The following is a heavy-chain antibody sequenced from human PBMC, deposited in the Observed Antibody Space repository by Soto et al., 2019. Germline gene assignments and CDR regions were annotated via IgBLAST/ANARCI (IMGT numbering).Heavy chain of an antibody. D-gene: IGHD3-10*01. CDR2: ISGSGGST. CDR1: GFTFSSYA. CDR3: AKGGFGESQFDY. Sequence: PVGSLRLSCAASGFTFSSYAMSWVRQAPGKGLEWVSAISGSGGSTYYADSVKGRFTISRDNSKNTLYLQMNSLRAEDTAVYYCAKGGFGESQFDYWGQGTLVTVSS. V-gene: IGHV3-23*01. J-gene: IGHJ4*02.